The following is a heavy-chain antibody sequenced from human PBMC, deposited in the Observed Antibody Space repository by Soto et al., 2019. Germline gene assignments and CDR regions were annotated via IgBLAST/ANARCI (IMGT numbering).Heavy chain of an antibody. V-gene: IGHV1-3*01. J-gene: IGHJ1*01. Sequence: ASVKVSCTASGYTFTNNAMDWVRQAPGQSLEWMGWINAGNGNTKYSQKFQGRVTITRDTSASTAYMELSSLRSEDTAVYYCARVTDYFDSIGYSREYFQHWGQGTLVTVSS. CDR1: GYTFTNNA. CDR2: INAGNGNT. D-gene: IGHD3-22*01. CDR3: ARVTDYFDSIGYSREYFQH.